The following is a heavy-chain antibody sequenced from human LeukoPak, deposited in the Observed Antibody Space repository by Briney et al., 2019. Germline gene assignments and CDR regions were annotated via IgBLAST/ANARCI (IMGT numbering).Heavy chain of an antibody. CDR2: ISGSGGST. CDR3: AKDARAYYYDSSGYYYDFDY. CDR1: GGSISSSSYY. D-gene: IGHD3-22*01. J-gene: IGHJ4*02. Sequence: ETLSLTCTVSGGSISSSSYYWGWIRQPPGKGLEWVSAISGSGGSTYYADSVKGRFTISRDNSKNTLYLQMNSLRAEDTAVYYCAKDARAYYYDSSGYYYDFDYWGQGTLVTVSS. V-gene: IGHV3-23*01.